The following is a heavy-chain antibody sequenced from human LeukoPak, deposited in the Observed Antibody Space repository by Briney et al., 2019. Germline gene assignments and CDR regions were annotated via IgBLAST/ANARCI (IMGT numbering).Heavy chain of an antibody. CDR3: VIGRGWQPDY. J-gene: IGHJ4*02. V-gene: IGHV4-59*01. D-gene: IGHD3-10*01. CDR2: VHYSGNT. Sequence: SETLSLTCTVSGGSISGYYHNWVRQSPGRGPEWIGLVHYSGNTNYNPSLKSRVSISTDTPKNHFSLELTSVTAADTAVYYCVIGRGWQPDYWGKVIPVTVSS. CDR1: GGSISGYY.